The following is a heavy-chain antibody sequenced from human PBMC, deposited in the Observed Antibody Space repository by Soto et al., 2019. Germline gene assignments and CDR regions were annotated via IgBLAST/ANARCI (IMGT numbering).Heavy chain of an antibody. Sequence: PSETLSLTCAVYCGSFSGYYWSWLRQPPWKGLEWIGEINHSGSTNYNPSLKSRVTISVDPSKNQSSLKLSSVTAAYTAVYYCARSGIGWGQGNLVTVSS. CDR1: CGSFSGYY. CDR2: INHSGST. V-gene: IGHV4-34*01. D-gene: IGHD6-13*01. CDR3: ARSGIG. J-gene: IGHJ4*02.